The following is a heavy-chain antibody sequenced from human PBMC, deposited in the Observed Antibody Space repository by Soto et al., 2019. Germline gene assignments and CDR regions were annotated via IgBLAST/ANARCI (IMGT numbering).Heavy chain of an antibody. CDR2: ISAYNGNT. D-gene: IGHD6-13*01. J-gene: IGHJ6*02. V-gene: IGHV1-18*01. CDR1: GYTFTSYG. CDR3: ARPRGYSSSWYYYYGMDV. Sequence: GASVKVSCKASGYTFTSYGISWVRQAPGQGLEWMGWISAYNGNTNYAQKLQGRVTMTTDTSTSTAYMELRSLRSDDTALYYFARPRGYSSSWYYYYGMDVWGQGTTVTVSS.